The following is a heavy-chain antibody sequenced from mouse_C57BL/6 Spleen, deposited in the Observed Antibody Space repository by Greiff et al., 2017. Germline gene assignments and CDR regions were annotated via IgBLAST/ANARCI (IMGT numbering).Heavy chain of an antibody. CDR1: GYAFSSSW. V-gene: IGHV1-82*01. J-gene: IGHJ2*01. CDR2: IYPGDGDT. CDR3: ARVTTVVAEDFDY. D-gene: IGHD1-1*01. Sequence: QVQLQQSGSELVKPGASVKISCKASGYAFSSSWLNWVKQRPGKGLEWIGRIYPGDGDTNYNGKFKGKATLTADKSSSTAYMQLSSLTSEDSAVYFCARVTTVVAEDFDYWGQGTTLTVSS.